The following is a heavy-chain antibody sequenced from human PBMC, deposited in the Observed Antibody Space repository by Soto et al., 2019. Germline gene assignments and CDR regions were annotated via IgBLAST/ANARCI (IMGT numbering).Heavy chain of an antibody. D-gene: IGHD1-1*01. CDR2: INHSGST. CDR3: ARDRRTGTRFDP. J-gene: IGHJ5*02. V-gene: IGHV4-34*01. CDR1: GGSFSGYY. Sequence: SETLSLTCAVYGGSFSGYYWSWIRQPPGKGLEWIGEINHSGSTNYNPSLKSRVTISVDTSKNQFSLKLSSVAAADTAVYYCARDRRTGTRFDPWGQGTLVTVSS.